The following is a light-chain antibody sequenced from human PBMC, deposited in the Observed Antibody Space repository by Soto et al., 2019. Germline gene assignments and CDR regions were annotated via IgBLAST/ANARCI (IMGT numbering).Light chain of an antibody. CDR1: SSNIGNNF. Sequence: QSVLTQPPSVSAAPGQKVTLSCSGSSSNIGNNFVSWYQQLPGTAPKLLTYDNDKRPSGIPDRFSGSKSGTSATLGITGLQTGDEADYYCGTWDNSLSAGLFGGGTKVTVL. J-gene: IGLJ2*01. CDR2: DND. V-gene: IGLV1-51*01. CDR3: GTWDNSLSAGL.